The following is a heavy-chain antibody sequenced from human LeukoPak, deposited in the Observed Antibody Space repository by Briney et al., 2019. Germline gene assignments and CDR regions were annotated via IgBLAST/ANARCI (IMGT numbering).Heavy chain of an antibody. CDR2: IDPYVGDT. J-gene: IGHJ3*02. CDR1: GFTFISYW. V-gene: IGHV3-74*01. D-gene: IGHD2-15*01. Sequence: GGSLRLSCGASGFTFISYWMHWVRQTPEKRLVWVSYIDPYVGDTNYADSVKGRFTISRDNDKNTPYLQMNSMRVDDTAVYFCSRGPYYCDIVGHADIWGDGTMVTVSS. CDR3: SRGPYYCDIVGHADI.